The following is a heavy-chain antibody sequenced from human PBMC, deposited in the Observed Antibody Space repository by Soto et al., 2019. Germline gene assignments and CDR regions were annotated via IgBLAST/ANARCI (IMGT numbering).Heavy chain of an antibody. Sequence: GWSLRLSCAASGFPFSSYWMHWVRQAPGKGLVWVSRINSDGSSTSYADSVKGRFTISRDNAKNTLYLQMNSLRAEDTAVYYCARVHYSSSWYIDYWGQGTLVTVSS. V-gene: IGHV3-74*01. J-gene: IGHJ4*02. D-gene: IGHD6-13*01. CDR1: GFPFSSYW. CDR2: INSDGSST. CDR3: ARVHYSSSWYIDY.